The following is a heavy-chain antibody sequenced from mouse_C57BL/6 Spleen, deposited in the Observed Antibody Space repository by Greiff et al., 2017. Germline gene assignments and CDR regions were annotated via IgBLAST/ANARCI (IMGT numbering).Heavy chain of an antibody. Sequence: QVQLQQSGPELVKPGASVKISCKASGYAFSSSWMNWVKQRPGKGLEWIGRIYPGDGDTNYNGKFKGKATLTADKSSSTAYMRLISLTSEDSAVSICARDVAFDYWGQGTTLTVSS. V-gene: IGHV1-82*01. J-gene: IGHJ2*01. CDR3: ARDVAFDY. CDR2: IYPGDGDT. CDR1: GYAFSSSW.